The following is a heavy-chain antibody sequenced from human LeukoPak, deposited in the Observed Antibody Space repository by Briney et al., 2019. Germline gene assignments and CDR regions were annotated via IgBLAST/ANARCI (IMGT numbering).Heavy chain of an antibody. CDR3: AKGSYYDSSGSFYFDY. V-gene: IGHV3-23*01. J-gene: IGHJ4*02. CDR1: GFTFSSYA. D-gene: IGHD3-22*01. Sequence: GGSLRLSCAASGFTFSSYAMSWVRQAPGKGLEWVSAISSGGGSTYYADSVKGRFTISRDNSKNTLYLQVNSLRAEDTAVYYCAKGSYYDSSGSFYFDYWGQGTLVTVSS. CDR2: ISSGGGST.